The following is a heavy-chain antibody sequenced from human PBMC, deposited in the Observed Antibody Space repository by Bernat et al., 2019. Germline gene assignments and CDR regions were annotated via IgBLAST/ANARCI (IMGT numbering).Heavy chain of an antibody. D-gene: IGHD3-10*01. J-gene: IGHJ4*02. V-gene: IGHV4-39*01. CDR3: ARRALWFAEVLYFDY. Sequence: QLQLQESGPGLVKPSETLSLTCTVSGGSISSSSYYWGWIRQPPGKGLEWIGSIYYSGSTYYNPSLKSRVTISVDTSKNQFSLKLSSVTAADTAVYYCARRALWFAEVLYFDYWGQGTLVTVSS. CDR2: IYYSGST. CDR1: GGSISSSSYY.